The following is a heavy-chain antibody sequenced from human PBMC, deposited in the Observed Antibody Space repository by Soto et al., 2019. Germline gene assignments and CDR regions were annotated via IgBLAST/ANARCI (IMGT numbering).Heavy chain of an antibody. D-gene: IGHD6-19*01. V-gene: IGHV4-31*03. CDR1: GGSISSGGYY. J-gene: IGHJ5*02. CDR2: IYYSGST. CDR3: AMRAVAGRSHWFDP. Sequence: QVQLQESGPGLVKPSQTLSLTCTVSGGSISSGGYYWSWIRQHPGKGLEWIGYIYYSGSTYYNPSLKGRVTISVDTSKNQFSLKLSSVTAADTAVYYCAMRAVAGRSHWFDPWGQGTLVTVSS.